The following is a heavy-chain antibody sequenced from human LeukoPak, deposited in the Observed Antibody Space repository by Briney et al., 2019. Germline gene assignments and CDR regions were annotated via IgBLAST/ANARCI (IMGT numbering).Heavy chain of an antibody. CDR1: GGSISSGGYY. D-gene: IGHD6-13*01. CDR3: ARGEYSSSWYQGGYYYYGMDV. V-gene: IGHV4-31*03. CDR2: IYYSGST. J-gene: IGHJ6*02. Sequence: SETLSLTCTVSGGSISSGGYYCSWIRQHPGKGLEWIGYIYYSGSTYYNPSLKSRVTISVDTSKNQFSLKLSSVTAADTAVYYCARGEYSSSWYQGGYYYYGMDVWGQGTTVTVSS.